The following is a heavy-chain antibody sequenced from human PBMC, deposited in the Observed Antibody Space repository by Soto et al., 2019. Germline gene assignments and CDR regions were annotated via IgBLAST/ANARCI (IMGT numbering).Heavy chain of an antibody. CDR2: IRRKASSDAT. CDR3: TRQVSFYYDSSGYSLFDY. J-gene: IGHJ4*02. D-gene: IGHD3-22*01. V-gene: IGHV3-73*02. CDR1: GFTFSGSG. Sequence: EVQLVESGGGLVQPGGSLKLSCAASGFTFSGSGMHWVRQASGKGLEWVGRIRRKASSDATAYAASVKGRFTISRDDSKNTAYLQMNSLKNEDTAVYYCTRQVSFYYDSSGYSLFDYWGQGTLVIVSS.